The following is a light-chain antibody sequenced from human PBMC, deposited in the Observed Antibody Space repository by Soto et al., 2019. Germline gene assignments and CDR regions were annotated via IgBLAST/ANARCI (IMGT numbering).Light chain of an antibody. CDR2: AAS. CDR3: QQYNNWSPWT. Sequence: VIWMTQSPSLLSASTGDRVTLTCRMSQGISSYLAWYQQKPGKAPAILIYAASTLQSGVPSRFSGSGSGTDFTLTISCLQSEDFAVYYCQQYNNWSPWTFGQGTKVDIK. J-gene: IGKJ1*01. V-gene: IGKV1D-8*01. CDR1: QGISSY.